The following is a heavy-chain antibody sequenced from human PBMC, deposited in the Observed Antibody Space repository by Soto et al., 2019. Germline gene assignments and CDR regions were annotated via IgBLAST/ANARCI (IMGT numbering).Heavy chain of an antibody. J-gene: IGHJ6*02. CDR3: TKGGVRFLEWLGDV. Sequence: DVQLLESGGGLVQPGKSLRLSCAASGLSFISYAMSWVRQVPGKRLEWVSSISDSGGRTFYAESVEGRFTISRDDSMSTLFLQMNSLRAEDTAIYYCTKGGVRFLEWLGDVWGQGTTVTVSS. D-gene: IGHD3-3*01. CDR2: ISDSGGRT. CDR1: GLSFISYA. V-gene: IGHV3-23*01.